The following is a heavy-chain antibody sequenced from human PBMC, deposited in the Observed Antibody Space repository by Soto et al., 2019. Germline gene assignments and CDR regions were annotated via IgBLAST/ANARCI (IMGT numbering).Heavy chain of an antibody. D-gene: IGHD6-25*01. J-gene: IGHJ4*02. CDR3: ARDDRTAGHGSYAYFDY. CDR2: ISAYNGNA. V-gene: IGHV1-18*01. CDR1: GYTFNSYG. Sequence: QVQLVQSGAEVQEPGASVKVSCKASGYTFNSYGISWVRQAPGQGLEWMAWISAYNGNANYEQRLQGRVTLTTDTSTSTDYMELRRLRSDDTAAYYCARDDRTAGHGSYAYFDYCGQGTLVTVSS.